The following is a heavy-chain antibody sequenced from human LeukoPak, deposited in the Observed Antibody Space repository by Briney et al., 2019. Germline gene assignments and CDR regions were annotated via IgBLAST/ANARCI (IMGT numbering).Heavy chain of an antibody. Sequence: SETLSLTCTVSGGSISSSSYYWAWIRQPPGKGLEWIGSIYHSGSTYYNPSLKSRVTISVDTSKNQFSLKLSSVTAADTAVYYCARDLTAYGSGSYDYWGQGTLVTVSS. D-gene: IGHD3-10*01. J-gene: IGHJ4*02. CDR2: IYHSGST. CDR1: GGSISSSSYY. V-gene: IGHV4-39*07. CDR3: ARDLTAYGSGSYDY.